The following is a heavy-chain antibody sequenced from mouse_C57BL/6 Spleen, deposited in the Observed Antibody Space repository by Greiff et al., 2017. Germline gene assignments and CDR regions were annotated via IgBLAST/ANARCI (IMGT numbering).Heavy chain of an antibody. CDR3: AREEDFDY. J-gene: IGHJ2*01. V-gene: IGHV1-82*01. CDR1: GYAFSSSW. Sequence: QVQLQQSGPELVKPGASVKISCKASGYAFSSSWMNWVKQRPGKGLEWIGRIYPGDGDTNYNGKFKGKATLTADKSSSTAYMQLSSLTSEDSAVYFCAREEDFDYWGQGTTLTVSS. CDR2: IYPGDGDT.